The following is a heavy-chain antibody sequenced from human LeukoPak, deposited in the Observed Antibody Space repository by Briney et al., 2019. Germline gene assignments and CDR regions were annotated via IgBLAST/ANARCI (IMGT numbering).Heavy chain of an antibody. V-gene: IGHV1-24*01. J-gene: IGHJ4*02. CDR3: ARHAATYYDILTGYDY. Sequence: ASVKVSCKVSGYTLTELSMHWVRQAPGKGLEWMGGFDPEDGETIYAQKFQGRVTMTEDTSTDTAYMELSSLRSEDTAVYYCARHAATYYDILTGYDYWGQGTLVTVSS. D-gene: IGHD3-9*01. CDR1: GYTLTELS. CDR2: FDPEDGET.